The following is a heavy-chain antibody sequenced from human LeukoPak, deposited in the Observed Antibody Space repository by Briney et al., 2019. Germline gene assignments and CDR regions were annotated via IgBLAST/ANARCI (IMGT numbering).Heavy chain of an antibody. Sequence: NPSETLSLTCSVSGGSVSSYYWSWIRQSPGKGLEWIGYIHNSGRTNYNPSLKSRVTGFVDTSKNQVSPRLSSVTAADTAVYYCARHGTISSESYFDYWGQGTLVTVSS. J-gene: IGHJ4*02. CDR3: ARHGTISSESYFDY. V-gene: IGHV4-59*08. CDR2: IHNSGRT. D-gene: IGHD1-14*01. CDR1: GGSVSSYY.